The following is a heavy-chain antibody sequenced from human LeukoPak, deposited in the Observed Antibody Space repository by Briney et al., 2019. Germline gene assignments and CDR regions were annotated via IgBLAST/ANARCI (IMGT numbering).Heavy chain of an antibody. CDR2: ISSGGTTI. CDR1: GLTFNNFE. Sequence: AGGSLRLSCAASGLTFNNFEMNWVRQAPGKGLEWVSHISSGGTTIYYADSVKGRFAISRDNVNNLLSLKRSSLRAETTAVYYCATGGTYWGQEPLVIVSS. J-gene: IGHJ4*02. D-gene: IGHD1-26*01. CDR3: ATGGTY. V-gene: IGHV3-48*03.